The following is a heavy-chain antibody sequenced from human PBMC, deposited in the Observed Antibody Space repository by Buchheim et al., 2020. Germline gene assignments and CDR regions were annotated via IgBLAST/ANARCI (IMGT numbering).Heavy chain of an antibody. CDR1: GGSFSGYY. CDR3: ARTPPRDYGGNDY. V-gene: IGHV4-34*01. CDR2: INHSGST. D-gene: IGHD4-17*01. J-gene: IGHJ4*02. Sequence: QVQLQQWGAGLLKPSETLSLTCAVYGGSFSGYYWSWIRQPPGKGLEWIGEINHSGSTNYNPSLKSRVTISVDTSKNQFYLKLSSVTAADTAVYYCARTPPRDYGGNDYWGQGTL.